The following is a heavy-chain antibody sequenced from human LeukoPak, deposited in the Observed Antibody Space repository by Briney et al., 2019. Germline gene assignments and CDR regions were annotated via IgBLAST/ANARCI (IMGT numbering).Heavy chain of an antibody. Sequence: GGSLRLSCAASGFTLSTYSMSWVRQAPGKGLEWVSSISSSSTYIYYADSVKGRFTISRDDSKNTLYLQMNSLRAEDTAVYYCARGSLWLQLDYWGQGTLVTVSS. CDR2: ISSSSTYI. CDR1: GFTLSTYS. V-gene: IGHV3-21*01. D-gene: IGHD5-24*01. CDR3: ARGSLWLQLDY. J-gene: IGHJ4*02.